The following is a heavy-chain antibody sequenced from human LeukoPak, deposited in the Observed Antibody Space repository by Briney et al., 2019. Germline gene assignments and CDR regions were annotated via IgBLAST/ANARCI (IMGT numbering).Heavy chain of an antibody. CDR2: LGSSRST. D-gene: IGHD3-10*02. CDR1: GFTVSSNY. CDR3: ARDYAGGWIDY. J-gene: IGHJ4*02. Sequence: GGSLRLSCAASGFTVSSNYMNWVRQAPGKGLEWVSSTLGSSRSTYYADSVKGRFTISRDNARNSLYLQMNNLRVEDTAIYYCARDYAGGWIDYWGQGIMVTVSS. V-gene: IGHV3-69-1*01.